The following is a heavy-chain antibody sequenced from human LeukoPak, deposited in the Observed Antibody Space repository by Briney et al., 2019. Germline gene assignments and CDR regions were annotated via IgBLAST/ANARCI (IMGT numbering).Heavy chain of an antibody. Sequence: ASVKVSCKASGYTFTSYAMNWVRQAPGQGLEWMGWINTNTGNPTYAQGFTGRFVFSLDTSVSTAYPQISSLKAEDTAVYYCASRNAEDGSGSYYNWLVENWFDPWGQGTLVTVSS. V-gene: IGHV7-4-1*02. CDR1: GYTFTSYA. CDR2: INTNTGNP. D-gene: IGHD3-10*01. J-gene: IGHJ5*02. CDR3: ASRNAEDGSGSYYNWLVENWFDP.